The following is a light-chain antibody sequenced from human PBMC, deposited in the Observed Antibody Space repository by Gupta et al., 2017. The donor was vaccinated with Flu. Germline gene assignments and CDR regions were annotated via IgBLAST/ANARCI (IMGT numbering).Light chain of an antibody. V-gene: IGKV2-30*01. J-gene: IGKJ1*01. CDR3: MNRTRWPWT. CDR2: KAS. CDR1: ECLVYSDGDSY. Sequence: DAVMTQSPLSLPVTLGQPASIACRYSECLVYSDGDSYVSWFHQRPGQSPRRLIYKASNRDSGVPDRISGSGSGTDFTMKISRVEAEDVGVYYCMNRTRWPWTFGQGTKVEI.